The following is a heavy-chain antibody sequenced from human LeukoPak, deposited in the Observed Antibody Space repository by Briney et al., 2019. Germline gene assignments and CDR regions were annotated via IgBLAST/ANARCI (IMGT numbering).Heavy chain of an antibody. V-gene: IGHV4-59*01. Sequence: PSETLSLTCTVSGGSISNYYWSWIRQPPGKGLEWIGYIYCTGRTNYNPSLKSRVTISVDTSENQFSLKLSSVTAADTAVYYCARVDTAMVTDYWGQGTLVTVSS. CDR3: ARVDTAMVTDY. J-gene: IGHJ4*02. D-gene: IGHD5-18*01. CDR1: GGSISNYY. CDR2: IYCTGRT.